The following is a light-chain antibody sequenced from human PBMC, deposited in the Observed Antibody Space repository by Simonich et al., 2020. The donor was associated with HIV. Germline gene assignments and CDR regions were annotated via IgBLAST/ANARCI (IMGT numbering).Light chain of an antibody. CDR2: AAS. Sequence: DIQMTQSPSSLSASLGDRVTITCQESTSLNTYLNWYQHKPGKAPKLLIYAASSLQGGVPSRFSGSGSGTDFTLTISSLQPEDFATYYCQQSYITLPYTFGQGTKLEIK. CDR1: TSLNTY. J-gene: IGKJ2*01. CDR3: QQSYITLPYT. V-gene: IGKV1-39*01.